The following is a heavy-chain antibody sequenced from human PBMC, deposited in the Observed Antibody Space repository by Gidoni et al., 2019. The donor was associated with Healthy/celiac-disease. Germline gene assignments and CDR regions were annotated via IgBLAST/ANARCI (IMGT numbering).Heavy chain of an antibody. CDR2: IIPIFGTA. J-gene: IGHJ4*02. CDR1: GCTFSSYA. D-gene: IGHD6-13*01. Sequence: QVQLVQSGAEVNKPGSSVKVSCKASGCTFSSYAISLVRQAPGQGLEWMGGIIPIFGTANYAQKFQGRVTITADESTSTAYMGLSSLRSEDTAVYYCARGGMEQQLAHFDYWGQGTLVTVSS. CDR3: ARGGMEQQLAHFDY. V-gene: IGHV1-69*01.